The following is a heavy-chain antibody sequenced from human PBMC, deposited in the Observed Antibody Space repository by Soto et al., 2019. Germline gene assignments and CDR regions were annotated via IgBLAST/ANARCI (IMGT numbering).Heavy chain of an antibody. Sequence: GGSLRLSCAASGFTFSSYAMSWVRQAPGKGLEWVSAISGSGGSTYYADSVKGRFTISRDNSKNTLYLQMNSLRAEDTAVYYCAKVNSYSSGYYYNPYFDYWGQGTLVTVSS. V-gene: IGHV3-23*01. CDR3: AKVNSYSSGYYYNPYFDY. J-gene: IGHJ4*02. D-gene: IGHD3-22*01. CDR1: GFTFSSYA. CDR2: ISGSGGST.